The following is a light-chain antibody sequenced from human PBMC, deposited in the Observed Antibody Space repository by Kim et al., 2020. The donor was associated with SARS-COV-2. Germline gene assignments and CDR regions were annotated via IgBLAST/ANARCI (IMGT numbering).Light chain of an antibody. CDR2: GKN. CDR3: NSRDSNDYVV. Sequence: AWGQTVRIKCQGDSLRSDEATWYQKKPGQAPIAVIYGKNNRPSGIPDRFSGSSSGNTASLTITGTQAGDEADYYCNSRDSNDYVVFGGGTQLTVL. CDR1: SLRSDE. J-gene: IGLJ2*01. V-gene: IGLV3-19*01.